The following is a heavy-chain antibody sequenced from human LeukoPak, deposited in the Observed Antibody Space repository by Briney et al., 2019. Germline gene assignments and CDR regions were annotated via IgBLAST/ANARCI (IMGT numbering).Heavy chain of an antibody. Sequence: PGGSLRLSCAASGFDFGAYEMHWVRQAPGKGLEWVAYFAGGDTTTYYADSVKGRFIISRDNARNSLYLQMNSLRAEDTALYYCTTLGYHLDSWGQGTLVTVSS. CDR3: TTLGYHLDS. D-gene: IGHD3-22*01. CDR2: FAGGDTTT. J-gene: IGHJ4*02. CDR1: GFDFGAYE. V-gene: IGHV3-48*03.